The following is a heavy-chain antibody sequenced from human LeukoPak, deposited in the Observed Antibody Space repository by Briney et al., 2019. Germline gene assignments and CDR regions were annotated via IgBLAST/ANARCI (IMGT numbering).Heavy chain of an antibody. J-gene: IGHJ4*02. CDR2: IYHSGST. CDR1: GGSISSGGYS. D-gene: IGHD1-26*01. Sequence: PSQTLSLTCAVSGGSISSGGYSWSWIRQPPGKGLEWIGFIYHSGSTYYNPSLKSRVTISIDTSKNQFSLKLSSVTAADTAVYYCAGHYQSYSLNWGQGTLVTVSS. CDR3: AGHYQSYSLN. V-gene: IGHV4-30-2*02.